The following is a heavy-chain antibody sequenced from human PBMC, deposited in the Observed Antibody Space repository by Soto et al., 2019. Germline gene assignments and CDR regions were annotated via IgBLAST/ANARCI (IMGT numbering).Heavy chain of an antibody. CDR1: GYSFTSYL. CDR3: ATFNQDVDIVATID. Sequence: GESLKISFKGSGYSFTSYLISWVRQMPVKGLEWMGRIDPSDSYTNYSPSFQGHVTISADKSISTAYLQWSSLKASDTAMYYCATFNQDVDIVATIDWGQGTLVTVCS. D-gene: IGHD5-12*01. CDR2: IDPSDSYT. J-gene: IGHJ1*01. V-gene: IGHV5-10-1*01.